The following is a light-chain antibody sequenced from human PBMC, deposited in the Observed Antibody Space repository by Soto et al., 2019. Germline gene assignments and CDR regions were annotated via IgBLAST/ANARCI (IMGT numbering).Light chain of an antibody. CDR1: QSVNSNY. CDR3: QQYNNWPTWT. V-gene: IGKV3-20*01. CDR2: GVS. Sequence: EILLTQSPGTLSLSPGERATLSCMASQSVNSNYLAWHQQKPGQAPRLLIYGVSSRATGIPDRFSGSGSETEFTLTISSLQAEDSAVYFCQQYNNWPTWTFGQGTKV. J-gene: IGKJ1*01.